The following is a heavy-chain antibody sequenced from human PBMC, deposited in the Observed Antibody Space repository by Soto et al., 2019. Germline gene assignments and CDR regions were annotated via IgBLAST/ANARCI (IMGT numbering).Heavy chain of an antibody. CDR2: INAGNGNA. V-gene: IGHV1-3*01. CDR3: AREIYGMDV. Sequence: ASVKVSCKASGYTFTSYSIHWVRQATGKSIEWMGWINAGNGNAKYSQKFQGRVTITRDTSASTAYMELSSLRSEDTAVYYCAREIYGMDVWGQGTTVTVSS. J-gene: IGHJ6*02. CDR1: GYTFTSYS.